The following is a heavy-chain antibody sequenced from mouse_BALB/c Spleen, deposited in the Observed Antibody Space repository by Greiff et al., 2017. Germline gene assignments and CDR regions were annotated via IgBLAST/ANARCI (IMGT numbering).Heavy chain of an antibody. V-gene: IGHV1-69*02. CDR2: IDPSDSYT. Sequence: QVQLQQPGAGLVKPGASVKLSCKASGYTFTSYWMHWVKQRPGQGLEWIGEIDPSDSYTNYNQKFKGKATLTVDKSSSTAYMQLSSLTSEDSAVYYCATLLGYYFDYWGQGTPLTVSA. CDR1: GYTFTSYW. CDR3: ATLLGYYFDY. J-gene: IGHJ2*01. D-gene: IGHD4-1*01.